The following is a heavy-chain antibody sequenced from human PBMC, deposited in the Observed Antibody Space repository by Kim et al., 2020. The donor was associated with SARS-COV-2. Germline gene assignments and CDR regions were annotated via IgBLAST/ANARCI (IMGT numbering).Heavy chain of an antibody. D-gene: IGHD3-22*01. J-gene: IGHJ6*02. CDR1: GYIVSQLS. CDR2: FDPEDGEA. V-gene: IGHV1-24*01. CDR3: ATNYYGSGGYRPRYFYFGMDV. Sequence: ASVKVSCKVSGYIVSQLSIHWVRQAPGKGLEWMGGFDPEDGEALYAEKFQGRVSMTEDTSTDTAYMELSSLRSDDTAVYYCATNYYGSGGYRPRYFYFGMDVWGQGTTVAVS.